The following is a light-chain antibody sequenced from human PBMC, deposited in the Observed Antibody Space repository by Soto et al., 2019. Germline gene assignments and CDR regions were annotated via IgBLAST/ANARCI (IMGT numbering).Light chain of an antibody. J-gene: IGKJ1*01. V-gene: IGKV3-15*01. Sequence: EIVMTQSPATLSVSPGERATLSCRASQSVSTNLAWYQQKPGQGPRLLIFGASTRAISIPARFSGSGSGTDFTLTISSLQSEDFAVYYCQQYDYWPRTFGQGTKVDI. CDR1: QSVSTN. CDR2: GAS. CDR3: QQYDYWPRT.